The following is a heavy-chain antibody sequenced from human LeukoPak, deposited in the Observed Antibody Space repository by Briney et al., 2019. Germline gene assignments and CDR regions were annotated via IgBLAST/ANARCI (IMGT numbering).Heavy chain of an antibody. Sequence: ASVKVSRKASGYTFTSYVINWVRQATGQGLEWMGWINHKSGGTNYAQKFQGRVTMTRDTSISTAYMELSRLRSDDTAVYYCARDSDGAFDIWGQGTMVTVSS. J-gene: IGHJ3*02. V-gene: IGHV1-2*02. CDR1: GYTFTSYV. CDR3: ARDSDGAFDI. CDR2: INHKSGGT. D-gene: IGHD5-24*01.